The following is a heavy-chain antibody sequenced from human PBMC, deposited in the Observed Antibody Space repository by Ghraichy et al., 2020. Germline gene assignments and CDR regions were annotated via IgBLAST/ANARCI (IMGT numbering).Heavy chain of an antibody. Sequence: SETLSLTCAVYGGSFSGYYWSWIRQPPGKGLEWIGEINHSGSTNYNPSLKSRVTISVDTSKNQFSLKLSSVTAADTAVYYCARAGGYYYYGMDVWGQGTTVTVSS. CDR3: ARAGGYYYYGMDV. CDR1: GGSFSGYY. CDR2: INHSGST. D-gene: IGHD3-10*01. V-gene: IGHV4-34*01. J-gene: IGHJ6*02.